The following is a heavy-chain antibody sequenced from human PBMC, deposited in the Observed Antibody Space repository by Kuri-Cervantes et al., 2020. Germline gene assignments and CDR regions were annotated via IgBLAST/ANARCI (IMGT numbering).Heavy chain of an antibody. CDR1: GFTFSSYA. CDR2: SRNKANSYTT. V-gene: IGHV3-72*01. CDR3: ASAEWGGEFDY. D-gene: IGHD1-26*01. J-gene: IGHJ4*02. Sequence: GGSLRLSCAASGFTFSSYAMSWVRQAPGKGLEWVGRSRNKANSYTTAYAASVKGRFTISRDDSRNSLDLQMNSLKTEDTAVYYCASAEWGGEFDYWGQGTLVTVSS.